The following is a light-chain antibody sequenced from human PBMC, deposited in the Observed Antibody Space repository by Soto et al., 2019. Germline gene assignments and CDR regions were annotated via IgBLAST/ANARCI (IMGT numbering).Light chain of an antibody. CDR3: QQYASSGT. CDR2: GAS. J-gene: IGKJ3*01. Sequence: EIVLTQSPGTLSLSPGERATLSCRASQSVSSSYLAWYQQKPGQAPRLLIYGASIRATGIPDRFSGSGSGTDFTLTISRLEPEDFAVFYCQQYASSGTFGPGTKLDIK. V-gene: IGKV3-20*01. CDR1: QSVSSSY.